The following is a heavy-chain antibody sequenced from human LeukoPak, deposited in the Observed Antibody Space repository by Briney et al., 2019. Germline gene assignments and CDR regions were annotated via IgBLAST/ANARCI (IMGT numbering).Heavy chain of an antibody. D-gene: IGHD2-15*01. CDR3: ARDRYCSGGSCYSEPTWDY. V-gene: IGHV1-2*02. CDR2: INPNSGGT. J-gene: IGHJ4*02. CDR1: GYTFTDYY. Sequence: GASVKVSCKASGYTFTDYYMHWVRQAPGQGLEWMGWINPNSGGTNYAQKFQGRVTMTGDTSISTVYVELSRLRSDDTAVYYCARDRYCSGGSCYSEPTWDYWGQGTLVTVSS.